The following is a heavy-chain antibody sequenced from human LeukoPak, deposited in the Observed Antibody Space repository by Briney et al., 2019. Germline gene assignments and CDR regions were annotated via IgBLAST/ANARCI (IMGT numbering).Heavy chain of an antibody. J-gene: IGHJ4*02. Sequence: SETLSLTCTVSGGSISSYYWSWIRQPPGKGLEWIGYIYYSGSTNYNPSLKSRVTISVDTSKNQFSLKLSSVTAADTAVYYCARDKGTSYLSSFDYWGQGTLVTVSS. CDR2: IYYSGST. CDR1: GGSISSYY. V-gene: IGHV4-59*01. D-gene: IGHD6-6*01. CDR3: ARDKGTSYLSSFDY.